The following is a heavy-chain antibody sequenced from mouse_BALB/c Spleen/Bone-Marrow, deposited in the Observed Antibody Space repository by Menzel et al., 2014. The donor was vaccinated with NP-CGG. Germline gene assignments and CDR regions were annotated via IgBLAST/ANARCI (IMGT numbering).Heavy chain of an antibody. D-gene: IGHD1-2*01. CDR3: TNYGYD. V-gene: IGHV1S16*01. J-gene: IGHJ2*01. Sequence: QVQLKESGAELVKPGASVKLSCKASGYTFTSCRMHWVKLRPGQGFEWIGEINPSNGDTNYNEKFKRKATLTVDKSSSTAYMQLSSLTSEDSAVYYCTNYGYDWGQGTTLTVSS. CDR2: INPSNGDT. CDR1: GYTFTSCR.